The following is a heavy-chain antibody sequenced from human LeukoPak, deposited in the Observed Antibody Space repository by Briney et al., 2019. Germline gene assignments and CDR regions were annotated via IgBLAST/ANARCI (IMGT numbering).Heavy chain of an antibody. D-gene: IGHD3-22*01. CDR2: IYYSGTT. CDR3: ANGYYYDSSGYHTLDAFDI. J-gene: IGHJ3*02. Sequence: SETLSLTCTVSGGSINSYYWSWIRQPPGKGLEWIGYIYYSGTTNYNPSLKSRVTISVDTSKNQFSLKLSSVTAADTAVYYCANGYYYDSSGYHTLDAFDIWGQGTMVTVSS. V-gene: IGHV4-59*12. CDR1: GGSINSYY.